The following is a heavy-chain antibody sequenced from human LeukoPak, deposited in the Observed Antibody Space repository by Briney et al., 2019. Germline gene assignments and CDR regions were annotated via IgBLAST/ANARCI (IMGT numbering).Heavy chain of an antibody. D-gene: IGHD5-18*01. J-gene: IGHJ4*02. CDR2: ISISGSTI. CDR1: GFTFTDYF. Sequence: GGSLRLSCAASGFTFTDYFMNWIRQAPGKGLEWVSSISISGSTIYYADSVKGRFTISRDNARNSLYLQINSLRVDDTAVYFCARENGYRLDYWGQGSLVTVSS. CDR3: ARENGYRLDY. V-gene: IGHV3-11*04.